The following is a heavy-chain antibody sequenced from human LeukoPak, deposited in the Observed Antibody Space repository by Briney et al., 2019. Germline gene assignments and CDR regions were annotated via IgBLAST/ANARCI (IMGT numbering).Heavy chain of an antibody. Sequence: GGSLRLSCVASGFTFSDYWMHWVRQAPGKGLVWVSRINSDGSSPNYADSVKGRFTISRDNAKNTLYLQMNSLRAEDTAVYYCARDALSVVAATLGFDPWGQGTLVTVSS. D-gene: IGHD2-15*01. CDR3: ARDALSVVAATLGFDP. V-gene: IGHV3-74*01. J-gene: IGHJ5*02. CDR1: GFTFSDYW. CDR2: INSDGSSP.